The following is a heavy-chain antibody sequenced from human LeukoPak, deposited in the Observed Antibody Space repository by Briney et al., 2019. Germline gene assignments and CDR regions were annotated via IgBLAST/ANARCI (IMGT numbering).Heavy chain of an antibody. J-gene: IGHJ4*02. CDR1: GFTLSSYG. D-gene: IGHD5-18*01. V-gene: IGHV3-30*18. Sequence: GGSLRLSCAASGFTLSSYGMHWVRQAPGKGLEWVALISYDGSNKYYADSVKGRFAISRDNSKNTLYPQMNSLRAEDTAVYYCAKSLELGAMAYYFDYWGQGTLVTVSS. CDR2: ISYDGSNK. CDR3: AKSLELGAMAYYFDY.